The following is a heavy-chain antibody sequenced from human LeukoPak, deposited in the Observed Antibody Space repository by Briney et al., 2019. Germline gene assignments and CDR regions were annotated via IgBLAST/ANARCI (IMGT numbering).Heavy chain of an antibody. Sequence: GGSLRLSCTASGFIFSSYDMHWVRQDTGKSPEWVSAINPAGDTYYPGSVKGRFTISRENAKNSLYLQMNSLTAGDTAVYYCARAISMFRGVNYFDYWGQGTLVTVSS. V-gene: IGHV3-13*01. J-gene: IGHJ4*02. CDR3: ARAISMFRGVNYFDY. D-gene: IGHD3-10*01. CDR2: INPAGDT. CDR1: GFIFSSYD.